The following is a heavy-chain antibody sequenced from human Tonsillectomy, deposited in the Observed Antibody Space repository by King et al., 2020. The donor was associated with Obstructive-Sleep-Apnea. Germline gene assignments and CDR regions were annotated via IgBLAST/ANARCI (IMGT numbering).Heavy chain of an antibody. Sequence: QLQESGPGLVKPSETLSLTCTVSGGSVSRYYWSWIRQPAGKGLEWIGHIYTSVSTNYNPSLKRRVTMSVDTSKNKFSLKLNSVTAADTAIYYCARWDLRPSMYFGMDVWGQGTTVTVSS. D-gene: IGHD3-3*01. CDR3: ARWDLRPSMYFGMDV. CDR2: IYTSVST. CDR1: GGSVSRYY. J-gene: IGHJ6*02. V-gene: IGHV4-4*07.